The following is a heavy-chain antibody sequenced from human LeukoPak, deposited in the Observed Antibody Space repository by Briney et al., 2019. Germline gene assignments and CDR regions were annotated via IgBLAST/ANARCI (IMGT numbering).Heavy chain of an antibody. V-gene: IGHV3-23*01. J-gene: IGHJ4*02. CDR1: GFAFSTYA. Sequence: GGSLRLSCAASGFAFSTYAMTWVRQAPGRGLEWVSTIFNSGDVTFYSSSVRGRFTISRDNSKNTLDLQMNSLRAEDTAVYYCAKSKGSRSYTFDYWGQGALVTVSS. CDR3: AKSKGSRSYTFDY. CDR2: IFNSGDVT. D-gene: IGHD3-10*01.